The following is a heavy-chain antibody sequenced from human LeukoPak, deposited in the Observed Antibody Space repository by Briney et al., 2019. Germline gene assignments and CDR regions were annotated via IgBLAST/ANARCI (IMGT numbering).Heavy chain of an antibody. V-gene: IGHV1-18*01. CDR3: ARDQLSNSGRYDYYYGMDV. J-gene: IGHJ6*04. CDR1: GYTFTSYG. Sequence: ASVKVSCKASGYTFTSYGISWVRQAPGQGLEWMGWISAYNGNTNYAQKLQGRVTMTTDTSTSTAYMELRSLRSDDTAVYYCARDQLSNSGRYDYYYGMDVWGKGTTVTVSS. D-gene: IGHD6-19*01. CDR2: ISAYNGNT.